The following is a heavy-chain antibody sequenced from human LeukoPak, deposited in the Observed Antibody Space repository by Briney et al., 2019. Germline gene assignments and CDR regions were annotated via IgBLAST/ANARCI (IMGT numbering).Heavy chain of an antibody. CDR1: GFTFSSYG. Sequence: GGSLRLSFAASGFTFSSYGMHWVRQAPGKGLEWVAVIWYDGSNKYYADSVKGRFTISRDNSKNTLYLQMNSLRAEDTAVYYCAREGSGYDFGAYYYGMDVWGQGTTVTVSS. V-gene: IGHV3-33*01. J-gene: IGHJ6*02. CDR2: IWYDGSNK. CDR3: AREGSGYDFGAYYYGMDV. D-gene: IGHD5-12*01.